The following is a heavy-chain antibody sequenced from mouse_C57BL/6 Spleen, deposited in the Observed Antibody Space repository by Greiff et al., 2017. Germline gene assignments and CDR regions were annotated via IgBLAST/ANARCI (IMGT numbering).Heavy chain of an antibody. Sequence: QVQLQQSGPELVKPGASVKISCKASGYSFTSYYIHWVKQRPGQGLEWIGWIYPGSGNTKYNEKFKGKATLTADTSSSTAYMQLSSLTSEDSAVYYCARSPLITTVVADAMDYWGQGTSVTVSS. D-gene: IGHD1-1*01. CDR3: ARSPLITTVVADAMDY. CDR1: GYSFTSYY. V-gene: IGHV1-66*01. CDR2: IYPGSGNT. J-gene: IGHJ4*01.